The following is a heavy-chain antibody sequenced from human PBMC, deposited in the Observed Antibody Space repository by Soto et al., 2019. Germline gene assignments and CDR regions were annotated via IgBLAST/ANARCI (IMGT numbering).Heavy chain of an antibody. Sequence: SETLSLTCVVSGGSISSSYWWSWVRQSPGKGLEWIGEIYHRGSTNYNPSLKSRVNISVDKSKNQFSLKLRSVTAADTAVYYCARGYGRNFDYWGQGTLVTVSS. CDR2: IYHRGST. J-gene: IGHJ4*02. D-gene: IGHD5-18*01. V-gene: IGHV4-4*02. CDR1: GGSISSSYW. CDR3: ARGYGRNFDY.